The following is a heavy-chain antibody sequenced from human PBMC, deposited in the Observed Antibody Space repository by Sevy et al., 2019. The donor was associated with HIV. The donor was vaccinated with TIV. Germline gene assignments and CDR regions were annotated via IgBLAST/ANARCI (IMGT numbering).Heavy chain of an antibody. CDR3: SQIRLYYDYSNYDWFDP. D-gene: IGHD4-4*01. CDR2: IYYSGST. J-gene: IGHJ5*02. V-gene: IGHV4-39*01. Sequence: SETLSLTCTVSGGSISSSSYYWGWIRQPPGKGLEWIGSIYYSGSTYYNPSLKSRVTISVDTSKNQFSLKLSSVTAADMAVYYCSQIRLYYDYSNYDWFDPWGQGTLVTVSS. CDR1: GGSISSSSYY.